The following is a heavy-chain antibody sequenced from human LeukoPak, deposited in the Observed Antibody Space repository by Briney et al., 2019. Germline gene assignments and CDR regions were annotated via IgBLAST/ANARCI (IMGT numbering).Heavy chain of an antibody. CDR2: IYPGDSDT. CDR3: ARQSTYYYDSSATY. J-gene: IGHJ4*02. CDR1: GYSLTSYW. D-gene: IGHD3-22*01. V-gene: IGHV5-51*01. Sequence: GESLKISCKGSGYSLTSYWIGWVRQMPGKGLEWMGIIYPGDSDTKYSPSFEGQVTISVDKSISTAYLQWSSLKASDTAMYYCARQSTYYYDSSATYWGQGTPVTVSS.